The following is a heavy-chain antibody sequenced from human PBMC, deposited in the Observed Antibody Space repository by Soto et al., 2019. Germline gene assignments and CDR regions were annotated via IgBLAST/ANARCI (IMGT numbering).Heavy chain of an antibody. D-gene: IGHD5-12*01. Sequence: QVPLLESGGGVVQVGRSLRLSCAASGFTFSSYGMHWVRQAPGKGLEWVAFIGHDGSDTYYTDSVKGRFTISRDNSKNTLYLQMNSLRAEDTAAYYCAKEIVARMDYHYYYGMAVWGQGTTVTV. J-gene: IGHJ6*02. CDR2: IGHDGSDT. CDR1: GFTFSSYG. V-gene: IGHV3-30*18. CDR3: AKEIVARMDYHYYYGMAV.